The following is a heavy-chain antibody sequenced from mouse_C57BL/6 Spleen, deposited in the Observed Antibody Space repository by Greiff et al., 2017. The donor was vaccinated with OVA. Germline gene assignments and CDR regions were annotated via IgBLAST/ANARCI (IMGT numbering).Heavy chain of an antibody. CDR1: GFAFSSSW. CDR2: IYPGDGDT. D-gene: IGHD1-1*01. J-gene: IGHJ4*01. V-gene: IGHV1-82*01. CDR3: ARGPHYYGRRYGARDY. Sequence: QVQLMQSGPELVKPGASVKISCTASGFAFSSSWMDWVQQSPGKGLEWLGRIYPGDGDTNYHGKFKGKASLTADQSSSTAYMQLSSLTSEDSAVYFCARGPHYYGRRYGARDYWGQGTSVTVSS.